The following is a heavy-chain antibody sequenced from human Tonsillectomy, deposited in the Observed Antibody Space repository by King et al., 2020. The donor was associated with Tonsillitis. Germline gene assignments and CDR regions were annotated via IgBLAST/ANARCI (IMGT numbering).Heavy chain of an antibody. J-gene: IGHJ2*01. CDR1: GGSISSSDYY. CDR3: ARGRTPHDSDWYFDL. CDR2: IYYSGST. D-gene: IGHD1-14*01. Sequence: QVQLQESGPGLVKPSQTLSLTCTVSGGSISSSDYYWSWIRQPPGKGLEWIGYIYYSGSTLYNPSLKSRVTISVDTSKNQFSLKLSSVTAADTAVYYCARGRTPHDSDWYFDLWGRGTLVTVSS. V-gene: IGHV4-30-4*01.